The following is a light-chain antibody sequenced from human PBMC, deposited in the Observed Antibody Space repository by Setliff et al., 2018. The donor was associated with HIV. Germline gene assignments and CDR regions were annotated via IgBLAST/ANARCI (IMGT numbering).Light chain of an antibody. Sequence: QSALTQPRSVSGSPGQSVTISCTGTSSDVGGYNYVSWLQHHPGKAPKLMIYDVTKRPSGVPDRFSGSKSGNTASLTISGLQAEDEADYYCCSYAGRYGSSYVFATGTKVTVL. J-gene: IGLJ1*01. CDR1: SSDVGGYNY. CDR3: CSYAGRYGSSYV. CDR2: DVT. V-gene: IGLV2-11*01.